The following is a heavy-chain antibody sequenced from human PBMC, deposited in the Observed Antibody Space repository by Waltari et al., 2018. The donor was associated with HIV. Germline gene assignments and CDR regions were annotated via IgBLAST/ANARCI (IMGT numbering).Heavy chain of an antibody. CDR2: INHRGST. V-gene: IGHV4-34*01. CDR1: GASFRGYY. J-gene: IGHJ4*02. Sequence: QVQLQQWGAGLLQPSETLSLTCAVYGASFRGYYWTWIRQPPGKGLEWIGEINHRGSTNYNPSLKSRVTISVDTSKNQFSLKLSSVTAADTAVYYCARGSIVLVPAATNYFDYWGQGTLVTVSS. CDR3: ARGSIVLVPAATNYFDY. D-gene: IGHD2-2*01.